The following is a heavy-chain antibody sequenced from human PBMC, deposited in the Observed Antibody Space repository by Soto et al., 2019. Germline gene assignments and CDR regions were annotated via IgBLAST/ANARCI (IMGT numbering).Heavy chain of an antibody. Sequence: TLSLTCTVYGVSVSSGRYYWGWIRQPPGKGLEWIGSIYDSGNTYYNLSLKSRVTISIDTSKNQFSLKLSSVTAAATAMYYCARHVGVFYYYIDVWGKGTTVTVAS. D-gene: IGHD2-2*01. V-gene: IGHV4-39*01. CDR3: ARHVGVFYYYIDV. CDR2: IYDSGNT. J-gene: IGHJ6*03. CDR1: GVSVSSGRYY.